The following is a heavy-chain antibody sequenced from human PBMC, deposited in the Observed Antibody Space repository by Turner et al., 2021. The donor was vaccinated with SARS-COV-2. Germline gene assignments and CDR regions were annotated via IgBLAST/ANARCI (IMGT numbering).Heavy chain of an antibody. D-gene: IGHD4-17*01. J-gene: IGHJ5*02. CDR2: IYYSCST. V-gene: IGHV4-39*01. CDR3: ARHGPTSTTNAFDP. CDR1: GGSISSSYYN. Sequence: QLQLQESGPGLVKPSETLSLSCTVSGGSISSSYYNWGWIRQPGGKGLEWIGSIYYSCSTYYNPTLKSRVTISGDTSKSQFSLKLSSVTAADTAVYYCARHGPTSTTNAFDPWGQGTLVTVSS.